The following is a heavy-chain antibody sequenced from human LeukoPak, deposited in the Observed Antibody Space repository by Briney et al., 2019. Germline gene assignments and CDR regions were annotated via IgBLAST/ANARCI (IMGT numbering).Heavy chain of an antibody. CDR3: TRISSSPAALYYYYMDV. D-gene: IGHD6-6*01. CDR1: GFTFGDNP. Sequence: GRSLRLSCTASGFTFGDNPLNWVRQAPGKGLEWVGLIRSDRYGGTSEYVASVNGRFSISRDDSRNILYLEMNSLRNEDTAVYFCTRISSSPAALYYYYMDVWGKGIPVTVSS. CDR2: IRSDRYGGTS. V-gene: IGHV3-49*04. J-gene: IGHJ6*03.